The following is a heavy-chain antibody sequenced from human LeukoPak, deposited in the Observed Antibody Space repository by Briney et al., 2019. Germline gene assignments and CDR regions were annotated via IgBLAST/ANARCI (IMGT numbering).Heavy chain of an antibody. V-gene: IGHV3-73*01. J-gene: IGHJ4*02. CDR3: SRLSPDGYNPLDSDY. CDR2: IRSKANSYAT. Sequence: GGSLRLSCAASGVTFSGSAMHWVRQASGKGLEWVGRIRSKANSYATAYAASWNVRFTIPRDDSHKTAYLQMNSLKTEDTAVYYCSRLSPDGYNPLDSDYWGQGSLVTVSS. D-gene: IGHD5-24*01. CDR1: GVTFSGSA.